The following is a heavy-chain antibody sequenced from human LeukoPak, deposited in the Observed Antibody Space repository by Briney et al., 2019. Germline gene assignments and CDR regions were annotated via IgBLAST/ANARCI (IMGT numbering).Heavy chain of an antibody. CDR1: GGSISSYY. D-gene: IGHD3-3*01. Sequence: SETLSLTCTVSGGSISSYYWSWIRQPAGKGLEWIGRIYTSGSTNYNPSLKSRVTMSVDTSKNQFSLKLSSVTAADTAVYYCAREVTYYDFWSGHTNWFDPWGQGTLVTVSS. J-gene: IGHJ5*02. CDR2: IYTSGST. CDR3: AREVTYYDFWSGHTNWFDP. V-gene: IGHV4-4*07.